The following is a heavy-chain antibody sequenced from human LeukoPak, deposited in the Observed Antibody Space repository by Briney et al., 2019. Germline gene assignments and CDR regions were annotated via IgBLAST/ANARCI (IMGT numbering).Heavy chain of an antibody. CDR1: GFTFSSYG. D-gene: IGHD3-10*02. J-gene: IGHJ6*04. Sequence: GTLRLSCAASGFTFSSYGMSWVRQAPGKGLEWVSAISGSGGSTYYADSVKGRFTISRDNAKNSLYLQMNSLRAEDTAVYYCAELGITMIGGVWGKGTTVTISS. CDR3: AELGITMIGGV. CDR2: ISGSGGST. V-gene: IGHV3-23*01.